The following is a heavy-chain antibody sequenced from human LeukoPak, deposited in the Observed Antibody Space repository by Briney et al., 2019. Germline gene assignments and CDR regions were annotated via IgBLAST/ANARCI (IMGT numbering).Heavy chain of an antibody. CDR3: ARMKREIYYCYGMDV. CDR1: GFTFSSYW. CDR2: IKQDGSEK. Sequence: GGSLRLSCAASGFTFSSYWMSWVRQAPGKGLEWVANIKQDGSEKYYVDSVKGRFTISRDNAKNSLYLQMNSLRAEDTAVYYCARMKREIYYCYGMDVWGQGTTVTVSS. J-gene: IGHJ6*02. V-gene: IGHV3-7*03.